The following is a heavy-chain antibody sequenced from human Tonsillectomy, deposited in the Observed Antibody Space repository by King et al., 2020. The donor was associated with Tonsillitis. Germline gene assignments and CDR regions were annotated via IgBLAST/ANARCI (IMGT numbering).Heavy chain of an antibody. V-gene: IGHV4-30-2*01. CDR3: SRARITIYGVVIKVGAFDI. D-gene: IGHD3-3*01. CDR2: IYHRGSS. Sequence: QLQESGSGLVKPSQTLSLTCGVSGGSISSGGYSWSWIRQPPGKGWEWIGYIYHRGSSYYNPSLKSRVTISVDRSKNQFSLRLTSVTAAETAGDYCSRARITIYGVVIKVGAFDIWGQGTMVTVSS. CDR1: GGSISSGGYS. J-gene: IGHJ3*02.